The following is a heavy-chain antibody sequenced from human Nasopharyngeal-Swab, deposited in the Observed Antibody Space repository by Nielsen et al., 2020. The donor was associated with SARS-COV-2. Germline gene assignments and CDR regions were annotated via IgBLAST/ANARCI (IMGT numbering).Heavy chain of an antibody. CDR3: APAYYYDSSGCHFDY. Sequence: WIRQPPGKALEWLALIYWDDDKRYSPSLKSRLTITKDTSKNQVVLTMTNMDTVDTATYYCAPAYYYDSSGCHFDYWGQGTLVTVSS. CDR2: IYWDDDK. J-gene: IGHJ4*02. D-gene: IGHD3-22*01. V-gene: IGHV2-5*02.